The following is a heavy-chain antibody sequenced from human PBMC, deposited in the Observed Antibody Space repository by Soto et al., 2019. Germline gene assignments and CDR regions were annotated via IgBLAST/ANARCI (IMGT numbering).Heavy chain of an antibody. Sequence: SETLSLTCAVYGGSFSAYYWSWIRQPPGKGLEWIGEINHSGSTNYNPSLKSRVTISVDTSKSQFSLKLTSVTAEDTAVYYCARSSVTFDPWGQGTLVTVSS. D-gene: IGHD2-21*02. CDR2: INHSGST. J-gene: IGHJ5*02. CDR1: GGSFSAYY. V-gene: IGHV4-34*01. CDR3: ARSSVTFDP.